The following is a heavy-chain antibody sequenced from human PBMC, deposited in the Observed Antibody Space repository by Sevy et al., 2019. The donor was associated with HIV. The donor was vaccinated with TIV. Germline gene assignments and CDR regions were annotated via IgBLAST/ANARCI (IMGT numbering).Heavy chain of an antibody. D-gene: IGHD2-15*01. CDR1: GFTFSTYN. CDR3: ARDLVLPATTDYDYYGMDV. Sequence: GGSLRLSCAASGFTFSTYNMNWVRQAPGKGLEWVSSISSSSTYIYNADSVKGRFTISRDNAKNSLYLQMNSLRAEDTAVYYCARDLVLPATTDYDYYGMDVWGQGTTVTVSS. J-gene: IGHJ6*02. CDR2: ISSSSTYI. V-gene: IGHV3-21*01.